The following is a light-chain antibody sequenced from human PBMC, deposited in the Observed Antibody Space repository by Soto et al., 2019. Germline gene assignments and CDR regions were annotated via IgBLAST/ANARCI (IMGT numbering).Light chain of an antibody. V-gene: IGLV2-14*03. Sequence: QSVLTQPASVSGSPGQSITISCTGTSSDIGDYNFVSWFQQHPGKAPKLIIYEVYNRPSGVSNRFSGSKSGNTASLTISVLQTEDEADYYCSSYTSRSTVVFGGETQLTVL. J-gene: IGLJ2*01. CDR3: SSYTSRSTVV. CDR1: SSDIGDYNF. CDR2: EVY.